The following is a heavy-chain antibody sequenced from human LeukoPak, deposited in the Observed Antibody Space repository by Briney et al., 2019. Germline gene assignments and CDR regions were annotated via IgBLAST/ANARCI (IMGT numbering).Heavy chain of an antibody. J-gene: IGHJ6*02. CDR2: SHYGGST. V-gene: IGHV4-59*01. D-gene: IGHD3-22*01. Sequence: SETLSLTCTVSGGSISTYYWTWIRQPPGKGLEWIGFSHYGGSTNYNPSLKSRVTISVDTSKNQFSLKLNSVTAADTAVYYCARAPRGESDATSGFYGVDVWGQGTTVTVSS. CDR3: ARAPRGESDATSGFYGVDV. CDR1: GGSISTYY.